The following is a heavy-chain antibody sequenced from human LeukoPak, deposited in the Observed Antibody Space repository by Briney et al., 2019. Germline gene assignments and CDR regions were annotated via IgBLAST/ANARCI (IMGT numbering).Heavy chain of an antibody. CDR3: ARDPPYGGNSVGWFDP. CDR2: INPSGGST. V-gene: IGHV1-46*01. J-gene: IGHJ5*02. D-gene: IGHD4-23*01. CDR1: GYTFISYY. Sequence: APVKVSCKASGYTFISYYIHWVRQAPGQGLEWMGIINPSGGSTTYAQKFQGRVTMTRDTSTSTVYMELSSLRSEDTAVYYCARDPPYGGNSVGWFDPWGQGTLVTVSS.